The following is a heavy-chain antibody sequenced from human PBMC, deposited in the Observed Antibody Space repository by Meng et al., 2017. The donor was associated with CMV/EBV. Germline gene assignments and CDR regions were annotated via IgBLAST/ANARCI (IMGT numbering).Heavy chain of an antibody. Sequence: GGPLRSSCAASGFTFSSYGMHWARQAPGKGLEWVAFIRYDGSNKYYADSVKGRFTISRDNSKNTLYLQMNSLRAEDTAVYSCAKDFYDFWRGYLIDSYYYYGMDDWGQGTTVTVSS. V-gene: IGHV3-30*02. J-gene: IGHJ6*02. CDR1: GFTFSSYG. D-gene: IGHD3-3*01. CDR3: AKDFYDFWRGYLIDSYYYYGMDD. CDR2: IRYDGSNK.